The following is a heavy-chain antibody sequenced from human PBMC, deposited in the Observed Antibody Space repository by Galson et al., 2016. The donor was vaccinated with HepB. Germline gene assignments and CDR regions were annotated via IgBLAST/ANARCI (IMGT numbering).Heavy chain of an antibody. J-gene: IGHJ4*02. V-gene: IGHV1-3*01. CDR1: GYTFTDYA. D-gene: IGHD6-19*01. CDR3: ARDLGTGWYYFDY. Sequence: SVKVSCKASGYTFTDYALHWVRQAPGQRLEWMGWINPVNGNTNFSQRFRGRVTISRDTSATTAYMELSSLRSEDTAVYYCARDLGTGWYYFDYWGQGTLVTVSS. CDR2: INPVNGNT.